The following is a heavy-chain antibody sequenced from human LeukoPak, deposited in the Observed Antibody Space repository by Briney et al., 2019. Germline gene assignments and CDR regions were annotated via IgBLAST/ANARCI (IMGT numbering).Heavy chain of an antibody. D-gene: IGHD3-10*01. CDR1: GFTFSSYS. Sequence: GGSLRLSCAASGFTFSSYSMNWVRQAPGKGLEWVSSISSSSSYIYYADSVKGRFTISRDNAKNSLYLQMNSLRAEDTVVYYCARAPGVLGSGPLTDYWGQGTLVTVSS. V-gene: IGHV3-21*01. J-gene: IGHJ4*02. CDR3: ARAPGVLGSGPLTDY. CDR2: ISSSSSYI.